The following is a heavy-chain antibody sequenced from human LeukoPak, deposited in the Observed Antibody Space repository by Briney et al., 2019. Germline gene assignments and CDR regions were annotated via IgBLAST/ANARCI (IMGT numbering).Heavy chain of an antibody. Sequence: PGGSLRLSCEASGFSFSSYWMSWGRQAPGKGLEWVASIKEDGGEIYYVDSVKGRFPISRDNSKNSLYLQVNSLRAEDTAVYYCARHLIGDSNGYYLGTYASWGQGTLVTVSS. CDR1: GFSFSSYW. CDR2: IKEDGGEI. V-gene: IGHV3-7*05. J-gene: IGHJ5*02. D-gene: IGHD3-22*01. CDR3: ARHLIGDSNGYYLGTYAS.